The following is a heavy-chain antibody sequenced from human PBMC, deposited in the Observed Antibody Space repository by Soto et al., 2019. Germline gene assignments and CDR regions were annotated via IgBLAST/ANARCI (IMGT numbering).Heavy chain of an antibody. CDR3: ARGGIVIELGKGGEPDAFDI. V-gene: IGHV1-46*01. J-gene: IGHJ3*02. D-gene: IGHD7-27*01. CDR1: GYTFTSYY. CDR2: INPSGGST. Sequence: ASVKVSCKASGYTFTSYYMHWVRQAPGQGLEWMGIINPSGGSTSYAQKFQGRVTMTRDTSTSTVYMELSSMRSEDTAVYYCARGGIVIELGKGGEPDAFDIWGQGTMVTVSS.